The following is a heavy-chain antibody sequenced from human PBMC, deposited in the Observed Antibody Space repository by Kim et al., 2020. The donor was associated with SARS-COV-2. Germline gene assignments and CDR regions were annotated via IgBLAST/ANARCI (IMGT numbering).Heavy chain of an antibody. CDR1: GYSFTSYW. J-gene: IGHJ4*02. V-gene: IGHV5-10-1*01. CDR3: ARTQWLPNPALDY. CDR2: IDPSDSYT. D-gene: IGHD6-19*01. Sequence: GESLKISCKGSGYSFTSYWISWVRQMPGKGLEWMGRIDPSDSYTNYSPSFQGHVTISADKSISTAYLQWSSLKASDTAMYYCARTQWLPNPALDYWGQGTLVTVSS.